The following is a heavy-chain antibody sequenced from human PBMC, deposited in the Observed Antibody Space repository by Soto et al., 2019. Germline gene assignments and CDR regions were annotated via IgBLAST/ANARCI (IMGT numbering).Heavy chain of an antibody. CDR2: ISYDGSNK. J-gene: IGHJ6*03. CDR1: GFTFSSYG. CDR3: AKVGYDFWSGYYSPLYYYYYMDV. Sequence: GESLRLSCAASGFTFSSYGMHWVRQAPGKGLEWVAVISYDGSNKYYADSVKGRFTISRDNSKNTLYLQMNSLRAEDTAVYYCAKVGYDFWSGYYSPLYYYYYMDVWGKGTTVTVSS. D-gene: IGHD3-3*01. V-gene: IGHV3-30*18.